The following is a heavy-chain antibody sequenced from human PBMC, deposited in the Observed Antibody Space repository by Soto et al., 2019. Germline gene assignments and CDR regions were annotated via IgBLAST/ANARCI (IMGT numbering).Heavy chain of an antibody. J-gene: IGHJ4*02. CDR3: ARTTNTGTDY. V-gene: IGHV2-70*04. D-gene: IGHD1-1*01. CDR2: IDWDGEK. Sequence: SGPTLVNPTQTLTLTCTFSGFSLTSNEMRVTWIRQPPGKALEWLARIDWDGEKFYTSSLRTRLTISKDSSKNQVVLTMTNMDPVDTATYYCARTTNTGTDYWGQGTLVTVSS. CDR1: GFSLTSNEMR.